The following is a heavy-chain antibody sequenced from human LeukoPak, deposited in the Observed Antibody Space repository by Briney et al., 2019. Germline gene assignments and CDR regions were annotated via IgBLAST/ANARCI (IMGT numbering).Heavy chain of an antibody. J-gene: IGHJ4*02. CDR3: ARRKGCSSSSCPPDY. Sequence: GESLRISCKGSVYTFTNHWISWLRQMPGKGLEWMGIIYPGDSDTSYTPSFQGQVTMSADKSINTAYLQWSSLKASDTAKYYCARRKGCSSSSCPPDYWGQRPLDTVSP. D-gene: IGHD2-2*01. CDR1: VYTFTNHW. V-gene: IGHV5-51*01. CDR2: IYPGDSDT.